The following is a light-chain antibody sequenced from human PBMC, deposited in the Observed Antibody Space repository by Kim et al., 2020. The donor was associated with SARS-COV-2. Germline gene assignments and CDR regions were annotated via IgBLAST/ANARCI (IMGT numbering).Light chain of an antibody. CDR2: LGF. Sequence: DIVLTQSPLSLSVTPGEPASISCRSSQTLLHSNGYRYLDWYLQKPGQPPQLQIYLGFNRASGVPDRFSGSGTGTEFTLKISRVEAEDVGVFYCMQAQQNHPVTFGQGTRLEIK. CDR1: QTLLHSNGYRY. V-gene: IGKV2-28*01. J-gene: IGKJ5*01. CDR3: MQAQQNHPVT.